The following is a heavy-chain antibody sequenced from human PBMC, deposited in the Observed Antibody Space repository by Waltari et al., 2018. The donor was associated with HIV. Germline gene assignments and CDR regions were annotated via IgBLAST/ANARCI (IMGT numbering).Heavy chain of an antibody. CDR3: ARDQRSMASFDY. D-gene: IGHD3-10*01. CDR2: IKQDGSER. J-gene: IGHJ4*02. CDR1: GFTFSNYW. V-gene: IGHV3-7*01. Sequence: EVQLVESGGGLVQPGGSRRLSCAASGFTFSNYWMTWVRQTPGKGLEWVANIKQDGSERYYVDSVKGRFTISRDNAKNSLYLQMNSLTAEDTAVYYCARDQRSMASFDYWGQGTLVTVSS.